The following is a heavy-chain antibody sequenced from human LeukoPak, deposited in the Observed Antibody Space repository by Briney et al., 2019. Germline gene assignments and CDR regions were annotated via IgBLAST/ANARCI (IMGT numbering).Heavy chain of an antibody. CDR2: ISYDGSNK. CDR3: AKEYYDILTGYLDY. Sequence: PGGSLRLSCAASGFTFSSYGMHWVRQAPGKGLEWVAVISYDGSNKYYADSVKGRFIISRDNSKNTLYLQMNSLRAEDTAVYYCAKEYYDILTGYLDYWGQGTLVTVS. D-gene: IGHD3-9*01. CDR1: GFTFSSYG. J-gene: IGHJ4*02. V-gene: IGHV3-30*18.